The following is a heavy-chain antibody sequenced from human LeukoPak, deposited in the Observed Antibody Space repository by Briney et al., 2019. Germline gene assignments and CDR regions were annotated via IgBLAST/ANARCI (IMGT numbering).Heavy chain of an antibody. D-gene: IGHD3-22*01. CDR1: GLTFSGYV. V-gene: IGHV3-23*01. CDR2: ISANGGRT. Sequence: VGSLRLSCAASGLTFSGYVMSWARQAPGKGLEWVAAISANGGRTYYTESVKGHFTISRDNSKNTLYLQMNSLRAEDTAVYYCARVYYDSSGYLPWGQGTLVTVSS. J-gene: IGHJ5*02. CDR3: ARVYYDSSGYLP.